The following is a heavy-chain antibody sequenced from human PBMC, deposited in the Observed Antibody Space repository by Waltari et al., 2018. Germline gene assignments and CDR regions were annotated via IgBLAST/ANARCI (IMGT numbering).Heavy chain of an antibody. CDR3: AKYIVVVVAATRGWFDP. V-gene: IGHV3-23*01. D-gene: IGHD2-15*01. CDR2: ISGRGGST. CDR1: GFTFSSYA. Sequence: EVQLLESGGGLVQPGGSLRLSCAASGFTFSSYAMSWVRQAPGKGLEWVSAISGRGGSTYYADSVKGRFTISRDNSKNTLYLQMNSLRAEDTAVYYCAKYIVVVVAATRGWFDPWGQGTLVTVSS. J-gene: IGHJ5*02.